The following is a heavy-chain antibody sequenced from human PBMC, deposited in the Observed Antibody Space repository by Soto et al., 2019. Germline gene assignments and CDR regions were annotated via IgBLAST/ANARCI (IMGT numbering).Heavy chain of an antibody. CDR3: ARGFYDNSPAEPNWFDP. Sequence: PGDSLKISCKGSGYSFTNYWINSVRQMPWKGLEWMGRIDPSDSYTNYSPSFQGHVTISVDKSISTAYLQWNFLKASDTAMYYCARGFYDNSPAEPNWFDPWGHGTLVTVSS. CDR1: GYSFTNYW. CDR2: IDPSDSYT. J-gene: IGHJ5*02. D-gene: IGHD3-22*01. V-gene: IGHV5-10-1*01.